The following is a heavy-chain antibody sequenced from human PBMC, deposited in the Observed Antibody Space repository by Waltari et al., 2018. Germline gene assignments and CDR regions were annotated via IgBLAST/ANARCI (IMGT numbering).Heavy chain of an antibody. V-gene: IGHV3-30*18. CDR1: GFTFSSYG. CDR3: AKVGDY. Sequence: QVQLVECGGGVVQPGRSLRISCAASGFTFSSYGMHCVRQAPGKGLEWVAVISYDGSNKYYADSVKGRFTISRDNSKNTLYLQMNSLRAEDTAVYYCAKVGDYWGQGTLVTVSS. D-gene: IGHD3-16*01. CDR2: ISYDGSNK. J-gene: IGHJ4*02.